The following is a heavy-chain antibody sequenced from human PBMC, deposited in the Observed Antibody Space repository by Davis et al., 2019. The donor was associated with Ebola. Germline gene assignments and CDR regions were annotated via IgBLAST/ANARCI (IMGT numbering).Heavy chain of an antibody. Sequence: PGGSLRLSCAASGFTVSSNYMSWVRQAPGKGLEWVAVIWYDGSNKYYADSVKGRFTISRDNSKNTLYLQMNSLRAEDTAVYYCARGKDSSVYLRRYYFDYWGQGTLVTVSS. CDR3: ARGKDSSVYLRRYYFDY. V-gene: IGHV3-33*08. CDR2: IWYDGSNK. CDR1: GFTVSSNY. J-gene: IGHJ4*02. D-gene: IGHD3-22*01.